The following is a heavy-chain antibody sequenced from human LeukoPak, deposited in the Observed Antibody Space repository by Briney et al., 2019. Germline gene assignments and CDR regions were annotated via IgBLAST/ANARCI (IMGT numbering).Heavy chain of an antibody. V-gene: IGHV4-4*07. D-gene: IGHD2-2*01. CDR3: AREGRDPAAKNYYYYYMDV. CDR2: IYTSGST. CDR1: GGSISSYY. Sequence: SETLSLTCTVSGGSISSYYWSWIRQPAGKGLEWIGRIYTSGSTNYNPSLKSRVTMSVDTSKNQFSLKLSSVTAADTAVYYCAREGRDPAAKNYYYYYMDVWGKGTTVTVSS. J-gene: IGHJ6*03.